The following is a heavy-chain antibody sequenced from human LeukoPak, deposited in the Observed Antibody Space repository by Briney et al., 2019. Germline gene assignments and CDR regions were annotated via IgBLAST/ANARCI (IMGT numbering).Heavy chain of an antibody. D-gene: IGHD2-21*02. CDR2: MYYSGST. CDR1: GGSISSSSYY. V-gene: IGHV4-39*07. Sequence: ASETLSLTCTVSGGSISSSSYYWGWIRQPPGKGLEWIGSMYYSGSTYYNPSLKSRVTISVDTSKNQFSLKLSSVTAADTAVYYCARDLAYCGGDCYVWGQGTLVTVSS. J-gene: IGHJ4*02. CDR3: ARDLAYCGGDCYV.